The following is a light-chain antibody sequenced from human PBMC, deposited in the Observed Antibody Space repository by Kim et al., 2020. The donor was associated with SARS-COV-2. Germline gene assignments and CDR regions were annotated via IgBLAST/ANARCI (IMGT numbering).Light chain of an antibody. CDR2: WAS. CDR1: QGVGNSSDNKNY. V-gene: IGKV4-1*01. Sequence: RATNNCKSSQGVGNSSDNKNYLAWYKQKAGQPPKLVIYWASTRESGVPDRFSGSGSGTDFILTISSLQAEDVAVYYCQQYYGTPVTFGQGTKLEI. J-gene: IGKJ2*01. CDR3: QQYYGTPVT.